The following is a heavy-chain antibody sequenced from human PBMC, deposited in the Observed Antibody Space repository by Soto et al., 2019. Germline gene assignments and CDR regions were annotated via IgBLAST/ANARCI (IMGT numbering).Heavy chain of an antibody. V-gene: IGHV3-23*01. Sequence: GGSLRLSCAASGFTLSSYAMTWVRQAPGKGLEWVSVISGNGDTIYYADSVKGRFTISRDNSKNTLFLQMDSLRAEDTAVYFCAKDGCFDLSTGTGYFYYGLDVWGQGTTVTVSS. CDR3: AKDGCFDLSTGTGYFYYGLDV. J-gene: IGHJ6*02. CDR1: GFTLSSYA. CDR2: ISGNGDTI. D-gene: IGHD3-9*01.